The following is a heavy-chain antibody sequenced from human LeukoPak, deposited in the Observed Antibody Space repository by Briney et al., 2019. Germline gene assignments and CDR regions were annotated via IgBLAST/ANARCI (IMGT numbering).Heavy chain of an antibody. D-gene: IGHD3-22*01. CDR1: GFTFSSYA. CDR2: ISGSGGST. CDR3: ATAAYYYDCSGHSPGDY. Sequence: GGSLRLSCAASGFTFSSYAMSWVRQAPGKGLEWVSAISGSGGSTYYADSVKGRFTISRDNSKNTLYLQMNSLRAEDTAVYYCATAAYYYDCSGHSPGDYWGQGTLVTVSS. V-gene: IGHV3-23*01. J-gene: IGHJ4*02.